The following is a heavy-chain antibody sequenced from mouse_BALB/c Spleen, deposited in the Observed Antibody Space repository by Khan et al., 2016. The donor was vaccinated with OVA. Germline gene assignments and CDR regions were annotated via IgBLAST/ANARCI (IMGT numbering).Heavy chain of an antibody. CDR2: IWGGGGT. J-gene: IGHJ4*01. CDR1: GFSLSRYN. Sequence: VELVESGPGLVAPSQSLSITCTVSGFSLSRYNIHWVRQPPGKGLEWLGMIWGGGGTDYNSTLKSRLSIRQDNSKSQVFLKMNSLQTDDTAMYYCARAYYRYDGYYAMDYWGQGTSVTVSS. V-gene: IGHV2-6-4*01. CDR3: ARAYYRYDGYYAMDY. D-gene: IGHD2-14*01.